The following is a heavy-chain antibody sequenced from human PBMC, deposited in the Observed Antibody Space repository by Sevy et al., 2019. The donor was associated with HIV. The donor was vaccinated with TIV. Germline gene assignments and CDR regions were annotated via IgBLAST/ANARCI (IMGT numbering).Heavy chain of an antibody. CDR2: ISRSGST. CDR1: GGSLGDHY. J-gene: IGHJ5*02. V-gene: IGHV4-34*01. Sequence: SETLSLTCAVYGGSLGDHYWSWIRQPPGKGLEWSGEISRSGSTTYNPSLASRLTISLDTSKNQFSLKLTSVTDADTAVYYCARSIARPVTGTLGLFFRLYSNWFDPWGQGTWVTVSS. D-gene: IGHD4-4*01. CDR3: ARSIARPVTGTLGLFFRLYSNWFDP.